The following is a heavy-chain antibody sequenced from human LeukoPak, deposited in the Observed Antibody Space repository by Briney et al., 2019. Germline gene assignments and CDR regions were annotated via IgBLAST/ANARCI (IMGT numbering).Heavy chain of an antibody. J-gene: IGHJ6*04. CDR2: ISSSSSYI. D-gene: IGHD3-10*01. Sequence: PGGSLRLSCAASGFTFSSYSMNWVRQAPGKGLEWVSSISSSSSYIYYADSVKGRFTISRDNAKSSLYLQMNSLRAEDTAVYYCARASYGSGSYYNDYYYYGMDVWGKGTTVTVSS. V-gene: IGHV3-21*01. CDR3: ARASYGSGSYYNDYYYYGMDV. CDR1: GFTFSSYS.